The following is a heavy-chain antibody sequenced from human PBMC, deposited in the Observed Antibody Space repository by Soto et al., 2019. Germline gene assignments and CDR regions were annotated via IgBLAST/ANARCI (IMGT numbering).Heavy chain of an antibody. CDR3: ARDLYYYDSSGYFRWFDP. CDR2: IYYSGST. J-gene: IGHJ5*02. D-gene: IGHD3-22*01. Sequence: QVQLQESGPGLVKPSETLSLTCTVSGGSISSYYWSWIRQPPGKGLEWIGYIYYSGSTNYNPSLKSRVTISVDTSKNQFSLKLSSVTAADTAVYYCARDLYYYDSSGYFRWFDPWGQGTLVTVSS. CDR1: GGSISSYY. V-gene: IGHV4-59*01.